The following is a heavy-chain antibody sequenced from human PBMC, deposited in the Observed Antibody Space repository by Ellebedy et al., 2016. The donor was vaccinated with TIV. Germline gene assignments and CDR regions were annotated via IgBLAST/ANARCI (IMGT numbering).Heavy chain of an antibody. Sequence: GGSLRLSCAASGFTFSSFWMTWVRQASGKGLEWVATIEEDGSGEYYLSSVRGRFTISRDNAKASLFLHMNTLRAEDTAVYYCARSAGSGTYVHWFDPWGQGTLVTVSS. CDR1: GFTFSSFW. CDR2: IEEDGSGE. V-gene: IGHV3-7*01. CDR3: ARSAGSGTYVHWFDP. J-gene: IGHJ5*02. D-gene: IGHD3-10*01.